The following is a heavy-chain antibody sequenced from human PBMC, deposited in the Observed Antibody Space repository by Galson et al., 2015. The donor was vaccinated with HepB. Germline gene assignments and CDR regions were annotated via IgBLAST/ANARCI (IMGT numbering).Heavy chain of an antibody. D-gene: IGHD5-12*01. V-gene: IGHV3-73*01. CDR3: TRMGDFSGYSSK. Sequence: SLRLSCAASGFTFSGSAIHWVRQASGKGPEWVGRIRSKGNDYATSYVESQKGRFTISRDDSRNMAYLHMKSLKTEDTAVYYCTRMGDFSGYSSKWGQGTLVTVSS. CDR2: IRSKGNDYAT. CDR1: GFTFSGSA. J-gene: IGHJ4*02.